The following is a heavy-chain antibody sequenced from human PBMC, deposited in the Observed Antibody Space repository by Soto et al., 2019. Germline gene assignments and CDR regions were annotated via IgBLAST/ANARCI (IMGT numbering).Heavy chain of an antibody. D-gene: IGHD3-22*01. Sequence: QVQLVQSGAEVKKPGASVKVSCKASGYTFTGYYMHWVRQAPGQGLEWMGWINPNSGGTNYAQKFQGWDTMTRDTTISTADMELSRLRSDDTAVYYCAVTYYYDSSGTRRDDAFDIWGQGTMVTVSS. CDR3: AVTYYYDSSGTRRDDAFDI. CDR2: INPNSGGT. CDR1: GYTFTGYY. V-gene: IGHV1-2*04. J-gene: IGHJ3*02.